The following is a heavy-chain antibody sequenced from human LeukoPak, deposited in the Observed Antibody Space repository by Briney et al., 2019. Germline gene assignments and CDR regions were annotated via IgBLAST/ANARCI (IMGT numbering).Heavy chain of an antibody. CDR3: AKDHCSSTSCYTGARLINWFDP. CDR2: ISGSGGST. J-gene: IGHJ5*02. Sequence: HPGGSLRLSCAASGFTFSSYAMSWVRQAPGKGLEWVSAISGSGGSTYYADSVKGRFTISRDNSKNTLYLQMNSLRAEDTAVYYCAKDHCSSTSCYTGARLINWFDPWGQGTLVTVSS. CDR1: GFTFSSYA. D-gene: IGHD2-2*02. V-gene: IGHV3-23*01.